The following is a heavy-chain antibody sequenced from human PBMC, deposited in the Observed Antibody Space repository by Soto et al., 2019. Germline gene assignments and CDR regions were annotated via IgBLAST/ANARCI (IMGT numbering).Heavy chain of an antibody. CDR1: GGSISSSSYY. D-gene: IGHD3-3*01. Sequence: PSETLSLTCTVSGGSISSSSYYWGWIRQPPGKGLEWIGSIYYSGSTYYNPSLKSRVTISVDTSKNQFSLKLSSVTAADTAVYYCARSPYYDFWSGYDLIYFDYWGQGTLVTVSS. CDR2: IYYSGST. J-gene: IGHJ4*02. V-gene: IGHV4-39*01. CDR3: ARSPYYDFWSGYDLIYFDY.